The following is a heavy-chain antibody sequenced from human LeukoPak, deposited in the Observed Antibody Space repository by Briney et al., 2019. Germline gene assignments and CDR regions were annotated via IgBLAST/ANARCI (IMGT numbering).Heavy chain of an antibody. CDR3: TRHNNDHFDY. V-gene: IGHV3-33*01. Sequence: GGSLRLSCAGSGFTFGGYGMHWFRQTPGKGLEWVAVIVYDGSRAFYADSVKGRFTISRDNSKNTMSVQMDDLRAEDTAVYYCTRHNNDHFDYWGQGTLVTVSS. CDR1: GFTFGGYG. J-gene: IGHJ4*02. D-gene: IGHD1-14*01. CDR2: IVYDGSRA.